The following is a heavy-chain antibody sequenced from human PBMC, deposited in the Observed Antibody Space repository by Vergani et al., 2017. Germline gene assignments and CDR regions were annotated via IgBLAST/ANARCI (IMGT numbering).Heavy chain of an antibody. Sequence: QVQLVQSGAEVKKPGSSVKVSCKAPGGTFSSYAISWVRQAPGQGLEWMGRIIPIFGTANYAQKFQGRVTITADESTSTAYMELSSLRSEDTAVYYCVRGSRSHGEKKKRVYYYYMDVWGERTTVTFSS. D-gene: IGHD2-21*01. V-gene: IGHV1-69*13. CDR1: GGTFSSYA. CDR3: VRGSRSHGEKKKRVYYYYMDV. CDR2: IIPIFGTA. J-gene: IGHJ6*03.